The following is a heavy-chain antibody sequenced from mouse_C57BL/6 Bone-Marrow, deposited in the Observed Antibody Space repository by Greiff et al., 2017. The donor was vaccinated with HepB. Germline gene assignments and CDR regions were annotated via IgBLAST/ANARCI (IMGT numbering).Heavy chain of an antibody. J-gene: IGHJ3*01. CDR3: ARDADGSSYWVAY. V-gene: IGHV7-1*01. CDR1: GFTFSDFY. D-gene: IGHD1-1*01. Sequence: EVKLVESGGGLVQSGRSLRLSCATSGFTFSDFYMEWVRQAPGKGLEWIAASRNKANDYTTEYSASVKGRFIVSRDTSQSILYLQMNALRAEDTAIYYCARDADGSSYWVAYWGQGTLVTVSA. CDR2: SRNKANDYTT.